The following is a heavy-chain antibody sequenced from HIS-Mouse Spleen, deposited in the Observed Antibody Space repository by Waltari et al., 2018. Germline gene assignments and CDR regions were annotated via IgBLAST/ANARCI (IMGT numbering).Heavy chain of an antibody. J-gene: IGHJ2*01. CDR2: IYYSGRT. Sequence: LQLQESGPGLVKPAETLSPTCTVSVGFITTSRYYWGWARQPPGRGLEWIGSIYYSGRTYSNPSLKSRVTISVDTSKNQFSLQLISVTAADTAVYYCAREIPYSSSWYDWYFDLWGRGTLVTVSS. CDR1: VGFITTSRYY. D-gene: IGHD6-13*01. V-gene: IGHV4-39*07. CDR3: AREIPYSSSWYDWYFDL.